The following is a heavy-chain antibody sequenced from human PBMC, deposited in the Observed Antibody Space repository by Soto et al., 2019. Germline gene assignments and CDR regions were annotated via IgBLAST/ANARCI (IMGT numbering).Heavy chain of an antibody. V-gene: IGHV4-4*07. J-gene: IGHJ6*02. CDR2: IYTSGST. D-gene: IGHD6-6*01. CDR1: GGSISSYY. CDR3: ARDRYSSSEGYGMDV. Sequence: TLSLTCTVSGGSISSYYWSWIRQPAGKGLEWIGRIYTSGSTNYNPSLKSRVTMSVDTSKNQFSLKLSSVTAADTAVYYCARDRYSSSEGYGMDVWGQGTTVTVSS.